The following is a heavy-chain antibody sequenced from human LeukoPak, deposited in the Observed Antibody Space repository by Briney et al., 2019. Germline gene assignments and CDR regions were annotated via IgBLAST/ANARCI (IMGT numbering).Heavy chain of an antibody. V-gene: IGHV3-23*01. J-gene: IGHJ4*02. CDR3: ARDWRKYSYGSGFDY. CDR1: GFNFNYYA. CDR2: IGGSGIRT. Sequence: PGGSLRLSCAASGFNFNYYAMTWVRQAPGKGLEWVSGIGGSGIRTYYADSVRGRFTVSRDNAKNSLYLQMNSLRAEDTAVYYCARDWRKYSYGSGFDYWGQGTLVTVSS. D-gene: IGHD5-18*01.